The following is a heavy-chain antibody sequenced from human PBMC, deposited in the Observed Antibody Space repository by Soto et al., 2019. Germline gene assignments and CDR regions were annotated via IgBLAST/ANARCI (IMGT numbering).Heavy chain of an antibody. V-gene: IGHV1-8*01. Sequence: GASVKVSCKGSGYTFTSYNINWVREASGQGLEWMGWLNPNTANNGYAQNFHGRVTMTMNTSISTAYMELSSLRSADTAVYYCVRHFTSANYHNWLDPWAQGTLVTVSS. CDR2: LNPNTANN. CDR3: VRHFTSANYHNWLDP. CDR1: GYTFTSYN. D-gene: IGHD1-7*01. J-gene: IGHJ5*02.